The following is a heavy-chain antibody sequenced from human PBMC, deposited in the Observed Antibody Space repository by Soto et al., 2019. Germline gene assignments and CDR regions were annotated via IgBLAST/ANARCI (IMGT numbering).Heavy chain of an antibody. V-gene: IGHV3-33*01. D-gene: IGHD2-21*02. CDR2: IWYDGSNK. CDR1: GFTFSSYG. Sequence: QVQLVESGGGVVQPGRSLRLSCAASGFTFSSYGMHWVRQAPGKGLEWVAVIWYDGSNKYYADSVKGRFTISRDNYKNTLYLQMNSLRAEDTAVYYCARGGLTDYFDYWGQGTLVTVSS. CDR3: ARGGLTDYFDY. J-gene: IGHJ4*02.